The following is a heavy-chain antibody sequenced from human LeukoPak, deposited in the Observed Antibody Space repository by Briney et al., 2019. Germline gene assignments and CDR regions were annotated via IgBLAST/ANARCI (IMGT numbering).Heavy chain of an antibody. Sequence: SETLSLTCAVYGGSFSGYYWSWVRQPPGKGLEWIGEINHSGSTNYNPSRKSRVTISIDTSKNQFSLKLSSVTAADTAVYYCARRNYFYDFWSGKTDYWGQGTLVTVSS. D-gene: IGHD3-3*01. CDR1: GGSFSGYY. J-gene: IGHJ4*02. V-gene: IGHV4-34*01. CDR2: INHSGST. CDR3: ARRNYFYDFWSGKTDY.